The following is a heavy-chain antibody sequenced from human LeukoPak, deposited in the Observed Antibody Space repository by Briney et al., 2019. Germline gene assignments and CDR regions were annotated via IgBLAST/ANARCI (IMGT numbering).Heavy chain of an antibody. CDR1: GFTFGSYS. Sequence: GGSLRLSCAASGFTFGSYSMNWVRQAPGKGLEWVSSISSSSSYIYYADSVKGRFTISRDNAKNSLYLQINSLRAEDTAVYYCALIIGNNGLFDYWGQGTLVTVSS. CDR2: ISSSSSYI. J-gene: IGHJ4*02. CDR3: ALIIGNNGLFDY. V-gene: IGHV3-21*01. D-gene: IGHD2-8*01.